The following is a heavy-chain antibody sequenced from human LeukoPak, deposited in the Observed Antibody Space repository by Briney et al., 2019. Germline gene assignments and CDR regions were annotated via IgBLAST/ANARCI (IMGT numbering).Heavy chain of an antibody. CDR1: GGSSSGYY. CDR3: ARTKGYSYGYSYFQH. Sequence: SETLSLTCAVYGGSSSGYYWSWIRQPPGKGLEWIGEINHSGGTNYNPSLKSRVTISVDTSKNQFSLKLSSVTAADTAVYYCARTKGYSYGYSYFQHWGQGTLVTVSS. V-gene: IGHV4-34*01. J-gene: IGHJ1*01. CDR2: INHSGGT. D-gene: IGHD5-18*01.